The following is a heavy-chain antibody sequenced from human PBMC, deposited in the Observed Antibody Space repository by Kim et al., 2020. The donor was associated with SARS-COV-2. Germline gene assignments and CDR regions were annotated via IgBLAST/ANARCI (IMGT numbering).Heavy chain of an antibody. CDR3: ARGVSLSRGVISTHSSHY. CDR2: VSHGEGA. J-gene: IGHJ6*03. D-gene: IGHD3-10*01. V-gene: IGHV4-34*01. Sequence: SETLSLTCAVYGGALSDYSWSWIRQSPGMGLEWIGEVSHGEGASYNPSLKSRLTISQYTSKKQVSLRLNSVTAADTAVYYCARGVSLSRGVISTHSSHY. CDR1: GGALSDYS.